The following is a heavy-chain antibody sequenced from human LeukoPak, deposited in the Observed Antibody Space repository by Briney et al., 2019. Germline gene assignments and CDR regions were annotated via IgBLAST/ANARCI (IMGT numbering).Heavy chain of an antibody. Sequence: SETLSLTCAVSGGSFSGYYWSRIRQPPGTGLEWIGEINHSGSTNYNPSLKSRVTISVDTSKNQFSLKLSSVTAADTAVYYCARGLLVTIFGVVIRYYFDYWGQGTLVTVSS. CDR3: ARGLLVTIFGVVIRYYFDY. V-gene: IGHV4-34*01. J-gene: IGHJ4*02. D-gene: IGHD3-3*01. CDR2: INHSGST. CDR1: GGSFSGYY.